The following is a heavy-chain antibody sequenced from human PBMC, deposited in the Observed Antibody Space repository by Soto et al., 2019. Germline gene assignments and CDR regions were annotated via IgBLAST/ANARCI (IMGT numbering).Heavy chain of an antibody. CDR1: GFTFSGSA. Sequence: EVQLVESGGGLVQPGGSLKLSCAASGFTFSGSAMHWVRQASGKGLEWVGRIRSKANSYATAYAASVKGRFTISRDDSKNTAYLQMNSLKTEDTAVYYCTRHGVDYGDHHYYYGMDVWGQGTTVTVSS. V-gene: IGHV3-73*02. CDR3: TRHGVDYGDHHYYYGMDV. CDR2: IRSKANSYAT. D-gene: IGHD4-17*01. J-gene: IGHJ6*02.